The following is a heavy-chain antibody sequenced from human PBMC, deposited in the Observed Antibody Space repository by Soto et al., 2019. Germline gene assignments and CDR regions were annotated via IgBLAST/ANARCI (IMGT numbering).Heavy chain of an antibody. J-gene: IGHJ5*02. V-gene: IGHV1-3*01. CDR1: GYTFTSYA. CDR2: INAGNGNT. Sequence: ASVKVSCKASGYTFTSYAMHWVRQAPGQRLEWMGWINAGNGNTKYSQKFQGRVTITRDTSASTAYMELSSLRSEDTAVYYCARDQWFGELHLVLNWFDPWGQGTLVTVS. CDR3: ARDQWFGELHLVLNWFDP. D-gene: IGHD3-10*01.